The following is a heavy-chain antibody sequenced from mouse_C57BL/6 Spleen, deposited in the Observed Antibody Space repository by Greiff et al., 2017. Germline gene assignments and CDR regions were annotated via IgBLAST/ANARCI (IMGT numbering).Heavy chain of an antibody. CDR2: INYDGSST. CDR3: ARDRVHYYGSSYGYFDV. CDR1: GFTFSDYY. J-gene: IGHJ1*03. D-gene: IGHD1-1*01. V-gene: IGHV5-16*01. Sequence: EVKLMESEGGLVQPGSSMKLSCTASGFTFSDYYMAWVRQVPEKGLEWVANINYDGSSTYYLDSLKSRFIISRDNAKNILYLQMSSLKSEDTATYYCARDRVHYYGSSYGYFDVWGTGTTVTVSS.